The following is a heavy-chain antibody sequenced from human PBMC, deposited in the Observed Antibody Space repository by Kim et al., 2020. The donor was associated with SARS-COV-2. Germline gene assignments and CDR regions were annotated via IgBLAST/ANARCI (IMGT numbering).Heavy chain of an antibody. Sequence: GGSLRLSCAASGFTFSSYAMHWVRQAPGKGLEWVAVISYDGSNKYYVDSVKGRFTISRDNSKNTLYLQMNSLRAEDTAVYYCARDTMRWLRGDDFDYWG. CDR3: ARDTMRWLRGDDFDY. D-gene: IGHD5-12*01. J-gene: IGHJ4*01. V-gene: IGHV3-30*04. CDR2: ISYDGSNK. CDR1: GFTFSSYA.